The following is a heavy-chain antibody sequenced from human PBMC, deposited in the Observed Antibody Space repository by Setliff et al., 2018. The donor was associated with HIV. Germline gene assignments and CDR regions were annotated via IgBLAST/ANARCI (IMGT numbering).Heavy chain of an antibody. CDR2: IIPSGST. Sequence: SETLSLTCTVSGGSISSSSDYWGWIRQPPGKGLEWIGEIIPSGSTNYNPSLKSRVTMSIDTSKSQFSLKLSSVTAADTAVYYCASEKVAWTVSDSFFEFWGQGVPVTVSS. CDR1: GGSISSSSDY. D-gene: IGHD2-15*01. J-gene: IGHJ4*02. V-gene: IGHV4-39*07. CDR3: ASEKVAWTVSDSFFEF.